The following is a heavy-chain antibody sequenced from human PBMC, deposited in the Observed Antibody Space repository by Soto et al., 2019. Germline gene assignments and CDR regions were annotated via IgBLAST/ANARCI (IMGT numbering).Heavy chain of an antibody. CDR1: GFTFTSYA. D-gene: IGHD3-9*01. Sequence: QVHLVQSGAEVKKPGASVKVSCKASGFTFTSYAITWVRQAPGQGLEWMGWISAYNGNTNYAQKLQGRVTMTTDTSTSTAYMELGSLTSDDTAVYYCARYFTGWPPDGVDSWGQGTLVTVSS. CDR3: ARYFTGWPPDGVDS. V-gene: IGHV1-18*01. J-gene: IGHJ4*02. CDR2: ISAYNGNT.